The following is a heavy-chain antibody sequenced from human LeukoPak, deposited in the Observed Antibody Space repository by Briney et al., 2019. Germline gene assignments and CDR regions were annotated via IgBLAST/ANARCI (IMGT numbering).Heavy chain of an antibody. J-gene: IGHJ4*02. V-gene: IGHV3-30*18. CDR2: ISYDGSNK. CDR1: GFTFSSYG. CDR3: AKDPRYCSSTSCYLPGGY. D-gene: IGHD2-2*01. Sequence: PGGSLRLSCAASGFTFSSYGMHWVRQAPGKGLEWVAVISYDGSNKYYADSVKGRFTISRDNSKNTLYLQMNSLRAEDTAVYYCAKDPRYCSSTSCYLPGGYWGQGTLVTVSS.